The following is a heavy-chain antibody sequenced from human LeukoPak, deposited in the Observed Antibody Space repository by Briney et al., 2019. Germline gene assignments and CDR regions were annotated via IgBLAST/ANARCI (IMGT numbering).Heavy chain of an antibody. J-gene: IGHJ4*02. CDR3: AIVHPYYDGHGYSVQ. Sequence: GGSLRLSCAASGFTFSSYAMSWVRRAPGKGLEWVSGITTSGGSASYADSVKGRFTISRDNPGNTLFMEMHSLRAEDTAFYYCAIVHPYYDGHGYSVQWGQGTLVTVSS. CDR1: GFTFSSYA. D-gene: IGHD3-22*01. CDR2: ITTSGGSA. V-gene: IGHV3-23*01.